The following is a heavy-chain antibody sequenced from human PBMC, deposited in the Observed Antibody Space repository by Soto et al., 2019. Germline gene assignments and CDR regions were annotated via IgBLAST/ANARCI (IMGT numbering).Heavy chain of an antibody. CDR2: MNPNSGNT. CDR1: GYTFTGYY. CDR3: ARERAVAGFDY. J-gene: IGHJ4*02. D-gene: IGHD6-13*01. Sequence: ASVKVSCKASGYTFTGYYMHWVRQATGQGLEWMGWMNPNSGNTGYAQKFQGRVTMTRNTSISTAYMELSSLRSEDTAVYYCARERAVAGFDYWGQGTLVTVSS. V-gene: IGHV1-8*02.